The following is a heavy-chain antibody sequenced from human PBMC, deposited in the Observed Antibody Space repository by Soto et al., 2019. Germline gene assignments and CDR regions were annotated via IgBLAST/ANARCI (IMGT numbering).Heavy chain of an antibody. J-gene: IGHJ4*02. V-gene: IGHV1-3*01. CDR2: INAGNGNT. CDR3: ARGPNPYYFDY. CDR1: GYTFTSYA. Sequence: GASVKLSCKACGYTFTSYAMHCVRQAPGQRLEWMGWINAGNGNTKYSQKFQGRVTITRDTSASTAYMELSSLRSEDTAVYYCARGPNPYYFDYWGQGTLVTVSS.